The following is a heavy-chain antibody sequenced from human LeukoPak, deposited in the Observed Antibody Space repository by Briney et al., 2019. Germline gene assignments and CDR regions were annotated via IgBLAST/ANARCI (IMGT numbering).Heavy chain of an antibody. CDR1: GGSINDYY. CDR2: VSASGST. V-gene: IGHV4-4*07. D-gene: IGHD3-10*01. Sequence: SETLSLTCIVSGGSINDYYWSWIRQAAGEGLEWIGRVSASGSTNYNPSLKSRVTVSVDNSKNQFSLRLASATAADTAVYYCARDRGVTGVGRRLDYWGQGMLVSVS. J-gene: IGHJ4*02. CDR3: ARDRGVTGVGRRLDY.